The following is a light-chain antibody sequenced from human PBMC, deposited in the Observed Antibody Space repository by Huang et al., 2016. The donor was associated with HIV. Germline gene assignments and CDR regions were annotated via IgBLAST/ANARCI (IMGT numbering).Light chain of an antibody. J-gene: IGKJ4*01. CDR2: DAS. CDR3: QQFNHYPLT. CDR1: QGISNT. V-gene: IGKV1D-13*01. Sequence: QLTQSPSSLSASVGDRVTITCRASQGISNTLAWYQQKPGKAPKLLIYDASSLQTGAPSRFSGSGSGTDCTLTSSSLQPEDCATYYCQQFNHYPLTFGGGTKVEIE.